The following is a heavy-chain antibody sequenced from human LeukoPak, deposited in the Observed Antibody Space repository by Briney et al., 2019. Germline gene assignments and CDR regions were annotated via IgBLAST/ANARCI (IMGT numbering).Heavy chain of an antibody. CDR3: ARLLDGFDY. CDR2: IRYDETNK. V-gene: IGHV3-30*02. J-gene: IGHJ4*02. Sequence: GGSLRLSCAASGFTFSNFGMHWVRQTPGKGLEWVAFIRYDETNKYYADSVKGRFTISRDTSKNTLYLQMNSLRAEDTAAYYCARLLDGFDYWGQGTLVTVSS. CDR1: GFTFSNFG. D-gene: IGHD5-24*01.